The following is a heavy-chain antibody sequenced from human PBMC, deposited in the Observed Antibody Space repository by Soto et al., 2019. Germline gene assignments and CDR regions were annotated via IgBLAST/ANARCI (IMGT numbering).Heavy chain of an antibody. CDR2: IIPMFRSP. D-gene: IGHD4-17*01. Sequence: QVQLVQSGAEVKQSGSSVKVSCRASGGTFNRNTISWVRQAPGQGLEWMGGIIPMFRSPSYAQKFQGRVTIIADESTITVYMEMSSLRSDDTAVYYCAREGGHNYGLGRGHPFDPWGQGTLVTVSS. CDR1: GGTFNRNT. J-gene: IGHJ5*02. V-gene: IGHV1-69*01. CDR3: AREGGHNYGLGRGHPFDP.